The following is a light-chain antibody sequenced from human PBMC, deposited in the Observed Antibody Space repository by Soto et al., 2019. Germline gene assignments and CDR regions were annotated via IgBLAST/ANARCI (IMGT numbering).Light chain of an antibody. CDR3: SSYAGTNIDVV. V-gene: IGLV2-8*01. CDR1: SSDVGGYVY. Sequence: QSALTQPPSASGSPGQSVTISCTGTSSDVGGYVYVSWYQQYPGKAPKLIIYEVNKRTSGVPDRFSGSKSGNTASLTVSGFQAEDEADYYCSSYAGTNIDVVFGGGTKLTVL. CDR2: EVN. J-gene: IGLJ2*01.